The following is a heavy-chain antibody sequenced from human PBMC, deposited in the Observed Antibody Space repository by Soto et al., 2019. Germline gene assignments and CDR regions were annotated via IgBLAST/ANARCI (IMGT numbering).Heavy chain of an antibody. CDR3: AKVASNLNSVLGFYGMDG. J-gene: IGHJ6*02. V-gene: IGHV3-23*01. CDR2: ISVSGGST. CDR1: GFPLSSYA. Sequence: GGSLRLSCAASGFPLSSYAMSLVRQSPGKGLEWVSSISVSGGSTYYADSVKGRFTIYRDNSKNTLYLQMNSLRAEDTAVYYCAKVASNLNSVLGFYGMDGWGQGNRVAF.